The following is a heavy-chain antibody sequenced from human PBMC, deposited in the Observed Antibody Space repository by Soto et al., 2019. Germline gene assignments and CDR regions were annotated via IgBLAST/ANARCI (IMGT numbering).Heavy chain of an antibody. CDR3: ARASVVTAPKPYFDY. Sequence: TLSLTCAVSGGSMSSCGYSWSWILHPPGKGLEWIGYIYHSGSTYYNPSLKSRVTISVDRSKNQFSLKLSSVTAADTAVYYCARASVVTAPKPYFDYWRQGALVTVSS. CDR2: IYHSGST. D-gene: IGHD2-21*02. V-gene: IGHV4-30-2*01. CDR1: GGSMSSCGYS. J-gene: IGHJ4*02.